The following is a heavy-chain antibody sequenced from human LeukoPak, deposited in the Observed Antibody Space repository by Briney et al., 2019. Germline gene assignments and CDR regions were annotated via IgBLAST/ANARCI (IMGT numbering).Heavy chain of an antibody. CDR2: INHSGST. CDR3: ARFIVVVVAAVSDAFDI. Sequence: SETLSLTCAVYGGSFSGYYWSWIRQPPGKGLEWIGEINHSGSTNYNPSLKSRVTISVDTSKNQFSLKLSSVTAADTAVYYCARFIVVVVAAVSDAFDIWGQGTMVTVSS. D-gene: IGHD2-15*01. V-gene: IGHV4-34*01. J-gene: IGHJ3*02. CDR1: GGSFSGYY.